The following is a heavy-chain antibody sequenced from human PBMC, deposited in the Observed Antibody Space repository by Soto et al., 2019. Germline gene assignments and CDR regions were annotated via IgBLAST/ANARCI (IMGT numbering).Heavy chain of an antibody. V-gene: IGHV3-48*03. CDR2: ISSSGSSI. CDR1: GFTFSSYE. CDR3: ASRHDY. J-gene: IGHJ4*02. Sequence: GGSLRLSCAASGFTFSSYEMNWVRQTPGKGLEWVSYISSSGSSISYADSVKGRFTISRDNAKNSLYLQMNSLGAEDTAVYYCASRHDYWGQGTLVTVSS.